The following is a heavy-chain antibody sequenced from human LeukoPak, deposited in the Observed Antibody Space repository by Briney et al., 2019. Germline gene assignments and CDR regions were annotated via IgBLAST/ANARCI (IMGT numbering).Heavy chain of an antibody. CDR3: ARDLRWPPLNLDY. CDR2: IIPIFGTA. D-gene: IGHD4-23*01. J-gene: IGHJ4*02. V-gene: IGHV1-69*01. Sequence: SVKVSCKASGGTFSSYAISWVRQAPGQGLEWMGGIIPIFGTANYAQKFQGRVTITADESTSTAYMELSSLRSDDTAVYYCARDLRWPPLNLDYWGQGTLVTVSS. CDR1: GGTFSSYA.